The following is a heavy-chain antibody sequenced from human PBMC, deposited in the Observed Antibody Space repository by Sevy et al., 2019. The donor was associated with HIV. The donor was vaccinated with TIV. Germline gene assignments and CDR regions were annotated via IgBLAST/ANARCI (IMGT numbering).Heavy chain of an antibody. Sequence: ASVKVSGKASGGIFSRYPISWVRQAPGQRLEWMGGIIPVSGTPKYAQKFQGRVTITADKLTSKVSMDLSSLRSEDTAVYYCVSDVEGDPRFDLDYWGQGTLVTVTS. V-gene: IGHV1-69*06. CDR1: GGIFSRYP. J-gene: IGHJ4*02. CDR3: VSDVEGDPRFDLDY. CDR2: IIPVSGTP. D-gene: IGHD2-21*02.